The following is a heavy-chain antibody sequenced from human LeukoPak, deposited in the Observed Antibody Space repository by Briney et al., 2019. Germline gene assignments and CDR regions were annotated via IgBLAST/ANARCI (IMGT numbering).Heavy chain of an antibody. Sequence: ASVKVSCKASGYTFTKHYMHWVRQAPGQGLEWMGGIIPIFGTANYAQKFQGRVTITADESTSTAYMELSSLRSEDTAVYYCARGVVAATPFDYWGQGTLVTVSS. CDR2: IIPIFGTA. D-gene: IGHD2-15*01. J-gene: IGHJ4*02. CDR3: ARGVVAATPFDY. CDR1: GYTFTKHY. V-gene: IGHV1-69*13.